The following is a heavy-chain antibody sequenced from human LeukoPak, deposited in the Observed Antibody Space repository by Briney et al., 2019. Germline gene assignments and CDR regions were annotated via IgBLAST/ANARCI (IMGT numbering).Heavy chain of an antibody. V-gene: IGHV3-53*01. D-gene: IGHD3-10*01. J-gene: IGHJ4*02. Sequence: PGGSLRLSCAASGFTVSSNYMSWVRQAPGKGLEWVSVIYSGGSTYYADSVKGRFTISRVNSKNTLYLQMNSLRAEDTAVYYCARPYYYGSGSYYDYWGQGTLVTVSS. CDR1: GFTVSSNY. CDR2: IYSGGST. CDR3: ARPYYYGSGSYYDY.